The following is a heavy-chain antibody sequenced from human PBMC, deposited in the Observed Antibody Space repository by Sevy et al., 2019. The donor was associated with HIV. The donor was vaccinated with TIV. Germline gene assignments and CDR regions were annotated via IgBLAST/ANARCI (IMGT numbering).Heavy chain of an antibody. CDR1: GFTFSNHA. CDR2: ISYDGSNK. CDR3: ARRDILAVVTYYYYYGMDV. J-gene: IGHJ6*02. Sequence: GGSLRLSCVVSGFTFSNHAMHWVRQAPGKGLEWVAVISYDGSNKYYVDSVKGRFTISRDNSKNTLHLQMNSLRAEDTAVYYCARRDILAVVTYYYYYGMDVWGQGTTVTVSS. V-gene: IGHV3-30-3*01. D-gene: IGHD2-15*01.